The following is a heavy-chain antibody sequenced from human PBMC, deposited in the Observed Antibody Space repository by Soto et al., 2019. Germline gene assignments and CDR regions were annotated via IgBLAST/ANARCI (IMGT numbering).Heavy chain of an antibody. CDR1: GGTFGNYA. CDR2: ISPMFHKA. CDR3: AREVEVPTPAFGA. D-gene: IGHD2-2*01. Sequence: QLQLVQSGTEVKKPGSSVTVSCKASGGTFGNYAINWLRQAPGQGLQWMGDISPMFHKANYEQTFQGRVSITADESTTKVYMELSSLRSEDTALYYCAREVEVPTPAFGAGGQGPLVTVSS. V-gene: IGHV1-69*01. J-gene: IGHJ4*02.